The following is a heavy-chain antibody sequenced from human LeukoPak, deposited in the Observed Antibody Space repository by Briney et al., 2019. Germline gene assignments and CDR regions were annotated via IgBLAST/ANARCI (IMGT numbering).Heavy chain of an antibody. CDR2: FDPEDGET. CDR3: ARFDSFGGSFDP. J-gene: IGHJ5*02. CDR1: GYTLTELS. V-gene: IGHV1-24*01. D-gene: IGHD3-16*01. Sequence: GASVKVSCKVSGYTLTELSMLWVRQAPGKGLEWMGGFDPEDGETIYAQKFQGRVTMTEDTSTDTAYMELSSLRSEDTAVYYCARFDSFGGSFDPWGQGTLVTVSS.